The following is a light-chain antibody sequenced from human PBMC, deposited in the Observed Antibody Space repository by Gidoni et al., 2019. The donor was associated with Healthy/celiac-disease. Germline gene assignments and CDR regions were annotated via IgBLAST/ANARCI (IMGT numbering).Light chain of an antibody. V-gene: IGLV2-14*01. Sequence: QSALTHPASVSGSPGPSSTISCTGTSSDVGGYNYVSWYQQHPRKAPKLMIYDVSNRPSGVSNRFSGSKSGNTASLTISGLQAEDEADYYCSSYTSSSTLGVFGGGTKLTVL. CDR2: DVS. CDR3: SSYTSSSTLGV. CDR1: SSDVGGYNY. J-gene: IGLJ2*01.